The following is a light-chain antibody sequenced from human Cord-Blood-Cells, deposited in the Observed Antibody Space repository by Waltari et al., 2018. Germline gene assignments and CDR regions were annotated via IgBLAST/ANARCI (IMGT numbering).Light chain of an antibody. J-gene: IGKJ3*01. Sequence: DIVMTKSPDSLAVSLGERATINCKSSQSVLYSSNNKNYLAWYQQKPGQPPKLLIYWASTREAGGPDRFRGSGSGTDFTLTISSLQAEDVAVYYCQEYYSTPFTFGPGTKVDMK. V-gene: IGKV4-1*01. CDR3: QEYYSTPFT. CDR2: WAS. CDR1: QSVLYSSNNKNY.